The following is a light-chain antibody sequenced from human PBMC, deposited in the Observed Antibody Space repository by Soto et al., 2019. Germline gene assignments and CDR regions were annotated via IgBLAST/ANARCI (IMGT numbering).Light chain of an antibody. J-gene: IGLJ7*01. CDR3: CSYLGSSTV. CDR2: EDD. V-gene: IGLV2-23*01. CDR1: SGDVGNYNL. Sequence: QSALTQPASVSGSPGQSITISCTGVSGDVGNYNLVSWYQQHPAKAPKLIIYEDDKRPSGVSNRFSGSKSGDTASLTISGLQSEDEAAYYCCSYLGSSTVFGGGNQLTVL.